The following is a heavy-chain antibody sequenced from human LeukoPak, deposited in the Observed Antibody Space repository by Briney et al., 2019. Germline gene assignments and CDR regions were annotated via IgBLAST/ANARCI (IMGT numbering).Heavy chain of an antibody. CDR2: ITTDSAK. V-gene: IGHV3-48*02. CDR3: TRGRYQFLGPNDS. CDR1: GFSLSDYG. Sequence: GGSLRLSCAASGFSLSDYGISWARQAPGKGLEWISYITTDSAKFYADSVKGRIAISRDNDKNSVYLQMNSLRDEDTAVYYCTRGRYQFLGPNDSWGQGSLVTVSS. D-gene: IGHD2/OR15-2a*01. J-gene: IGHJ4*02.